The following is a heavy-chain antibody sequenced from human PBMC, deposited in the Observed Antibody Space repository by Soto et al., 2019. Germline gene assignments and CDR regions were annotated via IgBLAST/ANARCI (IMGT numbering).Heavy chain of an antibody. CDR1: GGSISNYY. J-gene: IGHJ4*02. Sequence: SETLSLTCTVSGGSISNYYWSWIRQPPGKGLEWIGYIHYSGNTKYNPSLKSRVSISADTSKNQFSLKLSSVTAADPAVYYCARGHYDFWSGYFATIDYWGQGTLVTVSS. V-gene: IGHV4-59*08. CDR3: ARGHYDFWSGYFATIDY. D-gene: IGHD3-3*01. CDR2: IHYSGNT.